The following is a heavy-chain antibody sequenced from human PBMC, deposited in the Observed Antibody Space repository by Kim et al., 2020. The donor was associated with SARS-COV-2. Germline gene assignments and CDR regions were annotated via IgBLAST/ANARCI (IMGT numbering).Heavy chain of an antibody. CDR3: AMGLGDPQVPGMDV. CDR2: ISWNSGSI. CDR1: GFTFDDYA. J-gene: IGHJ6*02. Sequence: GGSLRLSCAASGFTFDDYAMHWVRQAPGKGLEWVSGISWNSGSIGYADSVKGRFTISRDNAKNSLYLQMNSLRAEDTALYYCAMGLGDPQVPGMDVWGQGTTVTVSS. D-gene: IGHD1-26*01. V-gene: IGHV3-9*01.